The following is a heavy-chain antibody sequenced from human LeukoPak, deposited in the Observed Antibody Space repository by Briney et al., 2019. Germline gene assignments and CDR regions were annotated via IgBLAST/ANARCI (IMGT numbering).Heavy chain of an antibody. CDR2: VYTSGST. CDR3: ARLQWLSTPFFDY. J-gene: IGHJ4*02. D-gene: IGHD6-19*01. Sequence: SETLSLTCTVSGGSVSSDDYYWSWIRQPAGKGLEWIERVYTSGSTNYNPSLKSRVNISLDTPKNQFSLKLISVTAADTAVYFCARLQWLSTPFFDYWGQGTLVTVSS. V-gene: IGHV4-61*02. CDR1: GGSVSSDDYY.